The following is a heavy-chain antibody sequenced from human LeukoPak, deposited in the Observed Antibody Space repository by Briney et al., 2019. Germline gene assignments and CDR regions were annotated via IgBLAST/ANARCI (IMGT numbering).Heavy chain of an antibody. D-gene: IGHD6-19*01. CDR3: ARGARGRWLEDY. J-gene: IGHJ4*02. V-gene: IGHV1-8*02. CDR2: MNPNSGNT. CDR1: GFTFSSYA. Sequence: GGSLRLSCAASGFTFSSYAMSWVRQAPGKGLEWMGWMNPNSGNTGYAQKFQGRVTMTRNTSISTGYMELSSLRSEDTAVYYCARGARGRWLEDYWGQGTLVTVSS.